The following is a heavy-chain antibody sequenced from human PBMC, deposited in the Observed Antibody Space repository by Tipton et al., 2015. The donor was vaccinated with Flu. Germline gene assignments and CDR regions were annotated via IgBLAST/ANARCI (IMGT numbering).Heavy chain of an antibody. CDR3: ARDVSLAGTDFDY. CDR2: ISSSGTTI. J-gene: IGHJ4*02. Sequence: SLRLSCAASGFSFSSYEMSWVRQAPGKGLEWVSFISSSGTTIYYADSVKGRFTISRDNAKNSLYLQMNSLRAEDTAVYYCARDVSLAGTDFDYWGQGTLVTVSS. D-gene: IGHD6-13*01. CDR1: GFSFSSYE. V-gene: IGHV3-48*03.